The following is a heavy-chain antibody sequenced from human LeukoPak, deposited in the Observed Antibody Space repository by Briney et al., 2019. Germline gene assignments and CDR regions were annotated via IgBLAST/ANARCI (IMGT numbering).Heavy chain of an antibody. CDR1: GYTFTSYG. CDR3: ARVYSTNYYGSGDRPFLFDY. CDR2: ISTYYGNT. Sequence: ASVKVSCKASGYTFTSYGFSWVRQAPGQGLEWMGWISTYYGNTNYAHKLQDRVTMTTDTSTSTAYMELTSLRSDDTAVYYCARVYSTNYYGSGDRPFLFDYWGQGTVVTVSS. D-gene: IGHD3-10*01. V-gene: IGHV1-18*01. J-gene: IGHJ4*02.